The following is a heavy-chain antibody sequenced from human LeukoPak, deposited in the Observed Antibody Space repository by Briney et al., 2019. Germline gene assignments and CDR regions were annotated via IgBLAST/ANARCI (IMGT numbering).Heavy chain of an antibody. CDR2: ISAYNGNT. CDR1: GYTFTSYG. CDR3: ARGRLTDFTIAARPEWFDP. V-gene: IGHV1-18*01. Sequence: ASVKVSCKASGYTFTSYGISWVRQAPGQGLEWMGWISAYNGNTNYAQKLQGRVTMTTDTSTSTAYMELSRLRSDDTAVYYCARGRLTDFTIAARPEWFDPWGQGTLVTVSS. J-gene: IGHJ5*02. D-gene: IGHD6-6*01.